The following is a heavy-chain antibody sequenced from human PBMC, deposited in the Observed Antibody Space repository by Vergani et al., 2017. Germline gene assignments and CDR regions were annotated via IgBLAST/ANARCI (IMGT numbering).Heavy chain of an antibody. CDR1: RGTFGSHT. D-gene: IGHD3-22*01. J-gene: IGHJ4*02. CDR3: ARERSDYARTGCDPGGSFD. CDR2: VIPHLEIT. Sequence: QVPLEQSGAAVKKPGSSVTVSCRASRGTFGSHTISWVRQAPGQGLEWVGSVIPHLEITTLAQQLQGRVIITADKATDTAYMEVISLRAEDTGVYYCARERSDYARTGCDPGGSFDWGPGTLVTVSS. V-gene: IGHV1-69*08.